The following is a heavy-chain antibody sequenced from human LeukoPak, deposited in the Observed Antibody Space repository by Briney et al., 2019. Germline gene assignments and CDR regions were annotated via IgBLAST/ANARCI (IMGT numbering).Heavy chain of an antibody. CDR2: IYYSGST. Sequence: SETLSLTCTVSDGSINSGVYYWSWIRQHPGKGLEWIGYIYYSGSTYYNPSLKSRVTISVDTSKNQFSLRLSSVTAADTAVYYCARVYGSVSSDQRGSYNWFDPWGQGTLVTVSS. CDR1: DGSINSGVYY. V-gene: IGHV4-31*03. J-gene: IGHJ5*02. CDR3: ARVYGSVSSDQRGSYNWFDP. D-gene: IGHD3-10*01.